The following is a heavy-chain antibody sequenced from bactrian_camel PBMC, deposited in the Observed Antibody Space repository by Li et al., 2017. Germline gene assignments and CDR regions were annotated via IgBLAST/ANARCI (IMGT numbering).Heavy chain of an antibody. Sequence: HVQLVESGGGSVQAGGSLILSCTFSGATYSRRCMAWFRQVPGKGREAVAAADADRRTIYGDFVEGRFTISRGSDKNTLYLQMDSLKIEDTGVYYCAAMGWICGPWDHWGLGTQVTVS. D-gene: IGHD3*01. V-gene: IGHV3S1*01. J-gene: IGHJ4*01. CDR2: ADADRRT. CDR1: GATYSRRC. CDR3: AAMGWICGPWDH.